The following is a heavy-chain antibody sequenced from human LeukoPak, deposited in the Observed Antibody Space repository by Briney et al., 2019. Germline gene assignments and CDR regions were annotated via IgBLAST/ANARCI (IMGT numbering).Heavy chain of an antibody. D-gene: IGHD6-19*01. J-gene: IGHJ5*02. CDR3: ARNSAVATSRSWFDP. Sequence: SETLSLTCSVFDGSISNYYWSWIRQPPGKGLEWIGYAYYSGSTTYNPSLESRVTISVDTSKNQFSLKLTAVTAADTAVYYCARNSAVATSRSWFDPWGQGTQVTVSS. CDR1: DGSISNYY. CDR2: AYYSGST. V-gene: IGHV4-59*08.